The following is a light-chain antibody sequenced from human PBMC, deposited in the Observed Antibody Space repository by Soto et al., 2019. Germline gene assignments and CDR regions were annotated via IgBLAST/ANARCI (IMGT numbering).Light chain of an antibody. CDR3: QSYDTRLSDYV. J-gene: IGLJ1*01. V-gene: IGLV1-40*01. CDR1: SSNIGAGYD. CDR2: GNT. Sequence: QAVVTQPPSVSGAPGQRVTISCTGSSSNIGAGYDVHWYQQLLGTAPKLLIYGNTNRPSGVPDRFSGSKSGTSASLAITGLQAGDEADYYCQSYDTRLSDYVFGTGTKVTVL.